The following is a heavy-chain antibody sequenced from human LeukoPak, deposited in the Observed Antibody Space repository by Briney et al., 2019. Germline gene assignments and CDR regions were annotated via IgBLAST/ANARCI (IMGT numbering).Heavy chain of an antibody. V-gene: IGHV4-4*02. D-gene: IGHD4-11*01. CDR3: ARDGNSYYDH. J-gene: IGHJ5*02. CDR2: IFYTGSP. CDR1: GGSINNHKW. Sequence: PSGTLSLTCGVSGGSINNHKWWSWIRQSPGKGLERLGEIFYTGSPNYNPSFKSRITMSVDKSNNQFSLILTSVTVADTAVYYCARDGNSYYDHWGQGILVTVTS.